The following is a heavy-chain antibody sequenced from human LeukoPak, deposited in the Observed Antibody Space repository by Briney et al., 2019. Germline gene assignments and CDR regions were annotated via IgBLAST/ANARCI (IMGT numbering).Heavy chain of an antibody. CDR2: ISGDGSIT. V-gene: IGHV3-23*01. D-gene: IGHD1-14*01. CDR1: GFNFGSFA. Sequence: GGSLRLSCAASGFNFGSFAMNWVRQAPGKGLEWVSSISGDGSITHYADSVKGRFTISRDNSQNTLSLQMSSLRAEDTAVYYCARVRSPTGTYSFDYWGQRTLVTSST. J-gene: IGHJ4*02. CDR3: ARVRSPTGTYSFDY.